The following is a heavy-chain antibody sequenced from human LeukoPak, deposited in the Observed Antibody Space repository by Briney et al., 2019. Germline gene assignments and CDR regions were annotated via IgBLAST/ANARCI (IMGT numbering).Heavy chain of an antibody. D-gene: IGHD2-8*01. CDR1: GFMFSNYW. J-gene: IGHJ6*04. CDR2: IYQDGSKK. CDR3: ACTNTLDV. Sequence: GSLRLSCAASGFMFSNYWMNWVRQAPGKGLEWVANIYQDGSKKNYVDSVKGRFTISSDNAKNSLYLQMNSLRAEDTAVYYCACTNTLDVWGKGATVTVSS. V-gene: IGHV3-7*03.